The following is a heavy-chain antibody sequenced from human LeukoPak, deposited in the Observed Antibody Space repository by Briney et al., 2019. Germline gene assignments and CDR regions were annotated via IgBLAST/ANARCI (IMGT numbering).Heavy chain of an antibody. Sequence: GRSLRLSCAASTFTFSSYAMHWVRQGPGKGLGWVTVISNDGSNKYYADSVKGRFTISRDNSKNTLYLQMHSLRAEDTAVYYCARRFDYWGQGTLVTVSS. CDR2: ISNDGSNK. CDR1: TFTFSSYA. V-gene: IGHV3-30*04. CDR3: ARRFDY. J-gene: IGHJ4*02.